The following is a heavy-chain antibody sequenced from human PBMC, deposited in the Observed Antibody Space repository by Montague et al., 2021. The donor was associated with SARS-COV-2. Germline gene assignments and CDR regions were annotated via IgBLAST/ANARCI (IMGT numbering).Heavy chain of an antibody. J-gene: IGHJ4*02. CDR1: GGSITGFS. V-gene: IGHV4-4*07. D-gene: IGHD6-6*01. Sequence: SETLSLTCAVSGGSITGFSWSWVRQPAGKGLERIGRVTTSGTTNYSPSLRSQVTMSVDTSKNQFSLNLNSVAAADTAIYYCARTPTRPLSLDSWGQGTLVTVSS. CDR3: ARTPTRPLSLDS. CDR2: VTTSGTT.